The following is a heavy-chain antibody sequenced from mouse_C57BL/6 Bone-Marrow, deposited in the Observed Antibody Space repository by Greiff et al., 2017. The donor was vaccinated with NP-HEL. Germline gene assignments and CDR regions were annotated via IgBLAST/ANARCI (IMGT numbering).Heavy chain of an antibody. J-gene: IGHJ2*01. Sequence: VQLQQSGAELVKPGASVKLSCTASGFNINDYYMHWVKQRTEQGLEWIGRIDPEDGETKYAPKFQGKATITADTSSNTANLQLSSLTSEETAVYYGARSGNYDKGVDYWGQGTTLTVSS. CDR3: ARSGNYDKGVDY. CDR1: GFNINDYY. CDR2: IDPEDGET. V-gene: IGHV14-2*01. D-gene: IGHD1-1*01.